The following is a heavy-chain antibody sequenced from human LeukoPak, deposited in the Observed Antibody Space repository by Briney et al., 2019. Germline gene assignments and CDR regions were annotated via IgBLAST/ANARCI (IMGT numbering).Heavy chain of an antibody. D-gene: IGHD3-10*01. J-gene: IGHJ6*03. CDR1: GGSISSSSYY. CDR2: WSDSGST. Sequence: SETLSLTCTVSGGSISSSSYYWGWIRQTPGKGLEWIASWSDSGSTNYNPSLKSRVTISVDTSKNQFSLKLSSVTAADTAVYYCASLGRITMVRGVITYYYYYMDVWGKGTTVTISS. V-gene: IGHV4-39*07. CDR3: ASLGRITMVRGVITYYYYYMDV.